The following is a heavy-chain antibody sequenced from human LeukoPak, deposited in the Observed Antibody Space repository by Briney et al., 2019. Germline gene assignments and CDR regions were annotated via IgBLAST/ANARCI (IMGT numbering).Heavy chain of an antibody. J-gene: IGHJ2*01. CDR1: GFAFSSYE. CDR3: AKSYDNHNWYFHL. D-gene: IGHD3-10*01. V-gene: IGHV3-48*03. CDR2: ISSSGSTI. Sequence: GGSLRLSCAASGFAFSSYEMNWVRQAPGKGLEWVSYISSSGSTIYYADSVKGRITISRDNAKNSLYLKMNRLRAEDTAVYYCAKSYDNHNWYFHLWGRGTLVTVSS.